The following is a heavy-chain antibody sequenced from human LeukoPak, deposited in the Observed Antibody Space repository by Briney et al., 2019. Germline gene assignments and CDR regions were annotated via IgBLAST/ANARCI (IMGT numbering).Heavy chain of an antibody. D-gene: IGHD3-9*01. J-gene: IGHJ4*02. V-gene: IGHV3-21*01. Sequence: PGGSPRLSCAASGFTFSSYSMNWVRQAPGKGLEWVSSISSSSSYIYYADSVKGRFTISRDNAKNSLYLQMNSLRAEDTAVYYCAREPLIYDILTGYYLGYYFDYWGQGTLVTVSS. CDR1: GFTFSSYS. CDR2: ISSSSSYI. CDR3: AREPLIYDILTGYYLGYYFDY.